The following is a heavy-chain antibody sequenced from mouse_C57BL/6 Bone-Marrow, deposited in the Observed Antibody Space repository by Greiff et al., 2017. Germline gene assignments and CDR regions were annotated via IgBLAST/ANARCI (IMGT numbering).Heavy chain of an antibody. CDR3: ANEYDGVWYFDV. V-gene: IGHV1-64*01. CDR1: GYTFTSYW. CDR2: IHPNSGST. Sequence: QVQLQQPGAELVKPGASVTLSCKASGYTFTSYWMHWVKQRPGQGLEWIGMIHPNSGSTNYNEKFKSKATLTVDKSSSTAYMPLSSLTSEDSAVYYCANEYDGVWYFDVWGTGTTVTVSS. D-gene: IGHD2-4*01. J-gene: IGHJ1*03.